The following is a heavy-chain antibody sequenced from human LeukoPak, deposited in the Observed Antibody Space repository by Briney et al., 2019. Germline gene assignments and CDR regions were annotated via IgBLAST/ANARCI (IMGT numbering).Heavy chain of an antibody. J-gene: IGHJ6*02. CDR3: AKMSGSWTYYYGMDV. CDR2: ISSSSSYI. CDR1: GFTFSSYS. V-gene: IGHV3-21*04. D-gene: IGHD6-13*01. Sequence: GGSLRLSCAASGFTFSSYSMNWVRQAPGKGLEWVSSISSSSSYIYYADSVKGRFTISRDNAKNSLYLQMNSLRAEDTAVYYCAKMSGSWTYYYGMDVWGQGTTVTVSS.